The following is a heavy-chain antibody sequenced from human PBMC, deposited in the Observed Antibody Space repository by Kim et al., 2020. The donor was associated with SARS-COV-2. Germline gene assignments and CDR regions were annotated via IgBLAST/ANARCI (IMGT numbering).Heavy chain of an antibody. CDR1: GGSISSSSYY. D-gene: IGHD3-22*01. Sequence: SETLSLTCTVSGGSISSSSYYWGWFRQPPGKGLEWIGSIYYSGSTYYNPSLKSRVTISVDTSKNQFSLKLSSVTAADTAVYYCARHSVNYYDSSGYLDY. CDR2: IYYSGST. V-gene: IGHV4-39*01. CDR3: ARHSVNYYDSSGYLDY. J-gene: IGHJ4*01.